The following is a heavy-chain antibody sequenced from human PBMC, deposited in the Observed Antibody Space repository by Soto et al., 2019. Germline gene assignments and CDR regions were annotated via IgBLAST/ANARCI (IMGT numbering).Heavy chain of an antibody. Sequence: EVPLVESGGGLVQRGGSLRLSCAASGLTFSSYSMNWVRQAPGKGLEWVSYISSSSSTIYYADSVQGRFTISRDNAKNSLYLQMNSLRAEDTALYYCAFGEETRYYYYGMDVWGQGTTVTVSS. CDR2: ISSSSSTI. CDR3: AFGEETRYYYYGMDV. J-gene: IGHJ6*02. V-gene: IGHV3-48*01. CDR1: GLTFSSYS. D-gene: IGHD3-10*01.